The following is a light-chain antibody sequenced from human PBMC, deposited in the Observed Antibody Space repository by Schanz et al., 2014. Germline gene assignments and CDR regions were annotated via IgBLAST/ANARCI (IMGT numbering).Light chain of an antibody. CDR1: QSISSW. Sequence: DIQMPQSPSTLSASVGDRVTITCRASQSISSWLAWYQQKPGKAPKLLIYDASSLESGVPSRFSGSGSGTEFTLTISSLQPDDFATYYCQQYNSYSGTFGQGTKVEIK. V-gene: IGKV1-5*01. J-gene: IGKJ1*01. CDR3: QQYNSYSGT. CDR2: DAS.